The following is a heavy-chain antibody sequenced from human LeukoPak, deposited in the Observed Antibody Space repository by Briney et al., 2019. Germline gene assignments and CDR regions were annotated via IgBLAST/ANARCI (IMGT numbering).Heavy chain of an antibody. J-gene: IGHJ4*02. CDR1: GYTFTNYY. CDR2: INPSGGRT. V-gene: IGHV1-46*01. D-gene: IGHD3-16*01. Sequence: GASVKGSCKASGYTFTNYYIHWVRQAPGQGLEWVGMINPSGGRTSYAQRFQGRVTVTTDTSTSTVYMQLSSLASEDTAVYYCARERRAWGEDFWGQGTLVTVSS. CDR3: ARERRAWGEDF.